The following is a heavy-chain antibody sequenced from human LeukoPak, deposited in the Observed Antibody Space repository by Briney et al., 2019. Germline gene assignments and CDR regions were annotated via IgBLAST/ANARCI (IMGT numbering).Heavy chain of an antibody. Sequence: GGSLRLSCAASGFTFSSYDMSWVRQAPGKGLEWVSAISGSGGSTYYADSVKGRFTISRDNSKNTLYLQMNSLRAADTAVYYCAKREIDILTGYFLLAGAFDIWGQGTMVTVSS. CDR3: AKREIDILTGYFLLAGAFDI. CDR1: GFTFSSYD. J-gene: IGHJ3*02. V-gene: IGHV3-23*01. D-gene: IGHD3-9*01. CDR2: ISGSGGST.